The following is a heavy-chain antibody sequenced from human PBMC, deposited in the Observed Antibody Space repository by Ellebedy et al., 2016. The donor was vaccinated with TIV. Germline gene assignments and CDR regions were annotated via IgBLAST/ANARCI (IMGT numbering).Heavy chain of an antibody. CDR2: IYYSGST. Sequence: SETLSLTXTVSGGSISSSSYYWSWIRQPPGKGLEWIGYIYYSGSTNYNPSLKSRVTISVDTSKNQFSLKLSSVTAADTAVYYCARDYGSGSYPYYYGMDVWGQGTTVTVSS. CDR1: GGSISSSSYY. CDR3: ARDYGSGSYPYYYGMDV. J-gene: IGHJ6*02. D-gene: IGHD3-10*01. V-gene: IGHV4-61*01.